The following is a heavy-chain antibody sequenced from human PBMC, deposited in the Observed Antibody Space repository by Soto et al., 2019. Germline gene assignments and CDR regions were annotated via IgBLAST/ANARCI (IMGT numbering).Heavy chain of an antibody. D-gene: IGHD3-22*01. J-gene: IGHJ4*02. Sequence: AASVKVSCKASAYTFTRYDINWVRQATGQGLEWMGWINPNSGNTGYARKLRGRATMTTDTSASTAYMELSSLTSDDTAVYYCARGLDYYDSSGYDYWGQGTLVTVSS. CDR3: ARGLDYYDSSGYDY. CDR1: AYTFTRYD. CDR2: INPNSGNT. V-gene: IGHV1-8*01.